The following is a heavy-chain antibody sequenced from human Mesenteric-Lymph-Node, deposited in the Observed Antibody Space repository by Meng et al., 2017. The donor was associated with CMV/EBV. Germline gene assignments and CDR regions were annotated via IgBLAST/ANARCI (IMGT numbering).Heavy chain of an antibody. CDR1: GGSITDHY. J-gene: IGHJ4*02. CDR3: ARGRNSNFDL. D-gene: IGHD2/OR15-2a*01. V-gene: IGHV4-59*11. CDR2: IYFSGSS. Sequence: ESLKISCTVSGGSITDHYWSWIRQPPGKGLEWIAYIYFSGSSNYNPSLKSRLTISIDTPKSQFSLKLSSVSAADTAVYYCARGRNSNFDLWGQGTLVTVSS.